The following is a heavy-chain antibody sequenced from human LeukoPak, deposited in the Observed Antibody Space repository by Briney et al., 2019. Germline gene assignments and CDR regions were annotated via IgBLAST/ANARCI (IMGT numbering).Heavy chain of an antibody. J-gene: IGHJ5*02. V-gene: IGHV1-8*01. CDR3: ARGLRFLEWLRQGNWFDP. CDR1: RYTFTSYD. CDR2: MNPNSGNT. Sequence: ASVKVSCKASRYTFTSYDINWVRQATGQGLEWMGWMNPNSGNTGYAQKFQGRVTMTRNTSISTAYMELSSLRSEDTVVYYCARGLRFLEWLRQGNWFDPWGQGTLVTVSS. D-gene: IGHD3-3*01.